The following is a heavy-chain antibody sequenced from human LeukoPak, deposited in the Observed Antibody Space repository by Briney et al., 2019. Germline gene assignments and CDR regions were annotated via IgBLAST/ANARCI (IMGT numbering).Heavy chain of an antibody. CDR2: INPNSGGT. D-gene: IGHD3-3*01. V-gene: IGHV1-2*06. J-gene: IGHJ5*02. CDR1: GYTFTCYY. CDR3: ATLPRFLETNWFDP. Sequence: ASVKVSCKASGYTFTCYYMHWVRQAPGQGLEWMGRINPNSGGTNYAQKFQGRVTMTEDTSTDTAYMELSSLRSEDTAVYYCATLPRFLETNWFDPWGQGTLVTVSS.